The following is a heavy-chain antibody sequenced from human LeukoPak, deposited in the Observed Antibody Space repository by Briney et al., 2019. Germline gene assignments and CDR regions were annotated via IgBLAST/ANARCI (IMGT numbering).Heavy chain of an antibody. CDR1: GGTFSSYA. CDR2: IIPIFGTA. J-gene: IGHJ5*02. CDR3: ARDQSGEWELLSGWWFDP. Sequence: ASVKVSCKASGGTFSSYAISWVRQAAGQGLEWMGGIIPIFGTANYAQKFQGRVTITADESTSTAYMELSSLRSEDTAVYYCARDQSGEWELLSGWWFDPWGQGTLVTVSS. V-gene: IGHV1-69*13. D-gene: IGHD1-26*01.